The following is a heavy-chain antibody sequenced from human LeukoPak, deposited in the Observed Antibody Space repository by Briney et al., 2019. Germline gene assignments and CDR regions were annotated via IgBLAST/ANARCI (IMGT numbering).Heavy chain of an antibody. CDR1: GGSIDSTNW. Sequence: SETLSLTCVVSGGSIDSTNWWNWVRQPPGKGLEWIGEIHHDGRINYNPSLKSRVTLSVDKSKNQFSLRLNSVTAADTAMYYCARSHDHLWGNYPDYWGQGTLVTVS. CDR3: ARSHDHLWGNYPDY. J-gene: IGHJ4*02. D-gene: IGHD3-16*02. CDR2: IHHDGRI. V-gene: IGHV4/OR15-8*01.